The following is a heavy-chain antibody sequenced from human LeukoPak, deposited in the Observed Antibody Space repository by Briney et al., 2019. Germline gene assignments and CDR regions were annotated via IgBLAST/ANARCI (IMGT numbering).Heavy chain of an antibody. J-gene: IGHJ4*02. D-gene: IGHD1-1*01. Sequence: GGSLRLSCAASGFTFSGYVMHWVRQAPGKGLEWVAVISYDGSNKYYADSVKGRFTISRDNSKNTLYLQMNSLRAEDTAVYYCARERSRPPKAFDYWGQGTLVTVSS. CDR3: ARERSRPPKAFDY. CDR2: ISYDGSNK. CDR1: GFTFSGYV. V-gene: IGHV3-30-3*01.